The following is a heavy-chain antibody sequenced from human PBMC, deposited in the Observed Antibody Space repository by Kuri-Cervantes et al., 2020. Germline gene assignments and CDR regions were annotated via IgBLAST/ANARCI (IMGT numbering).Heavy chain of an antibody. V-gene: IGHV1-46*01. CDR1: GYTFTSYY. CDR2: INPSGGST. CDR3: ASLNIGNARIRDFDY. D-gene: IGHD4-23*01. J-gene: IGHJ4*02. Sequence: ASVKVSCKASGYTFTSYYMHWVRQAPGQGLEWMGIINPSGGSTTYAQKFQGRITMTRDTSTSTVYMELSSLRSEDTAVYYCASLNIGNARIRDFDYWGQGTLVTVSS.